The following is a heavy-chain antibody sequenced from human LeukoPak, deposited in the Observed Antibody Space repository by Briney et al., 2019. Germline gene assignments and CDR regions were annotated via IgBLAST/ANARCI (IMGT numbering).Heavy chain of an antibody. CDR2: ISYSGST. D-gene: IGHD3-10*01. CDR1: GGSISSSSYY. CDR3: ARAGGNWFDP. J-gene: IGHJ5*02. Sequence: KPSETLSLTCIVSGGSISSSSYYWSLIRQPPGKGLEWIGYISYSGSTNYNPSLKSRVTISVDTSKNQFSLRLSSVTAADTAVYYCARAGGNWFDPWGQGTLVTVSS. V-gene: IGHV4-61*01.